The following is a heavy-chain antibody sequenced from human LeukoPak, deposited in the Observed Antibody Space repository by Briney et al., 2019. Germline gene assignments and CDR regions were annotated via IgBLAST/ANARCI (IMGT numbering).Heavy chain of an antibody. CDR1: GYTFTSYG. J-gene: IGHJ4*02. Sequence: AAVTVSFMGSGYTFTSYGSSWVGQARGQGGEGMGWISAYNANTNYAQKLQGSATMTTDPSTSTAYMELRSLRSDDTAVYYCAREGGIAAAVQPVDYWGQGTLVTVSS. V-gene: IGHV1-18*01. CDR3: AREGGIAAAVQPVDY. CDR2: ISAYNANT. D-gene: IGHD6-13*01.